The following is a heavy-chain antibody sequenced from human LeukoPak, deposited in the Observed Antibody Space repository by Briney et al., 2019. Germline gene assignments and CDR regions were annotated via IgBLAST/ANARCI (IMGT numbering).Heavy chain of an antibody. J-gene: IGHJ4*02. CDR2: INSDGSST. CDR1: GFTFSSYW. Sequence: GGSLRLSCAASGFTFSSYWMHWVRQAPGKGLVWVSRINSDGSSTSYADSVKGRFTISRDNSKNTLYLQVNSLRTEDTAVYYCAKDLTAQPMIDYWGQGTLVTVSS. CDR3: AKDLTAQPMIDY. D-gene: IGHD3-22*01. V-gene: IGHV3-74*01.